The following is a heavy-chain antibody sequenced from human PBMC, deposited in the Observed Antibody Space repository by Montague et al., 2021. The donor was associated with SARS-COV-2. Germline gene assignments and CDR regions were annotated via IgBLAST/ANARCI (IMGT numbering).Heavy chain of an antibody. CDR3: VRGFRNGPFDV. CDR1: GSTFDDYG. D-gene: IGHD1-14*01. J-gene: IGHJ4*02. CDR2: ITRNGDST. Sequence: SRRLSWAASGSTFDDYGMSWVRQGPGKGLEWVSGITRNGDSTDFADSVKGRFTISRDNAKNSLYLQMNSLRAEDTALYYCVRGFRNGPFDVWGQGTLVSVSS. V-gene: IGHV3-20*04.